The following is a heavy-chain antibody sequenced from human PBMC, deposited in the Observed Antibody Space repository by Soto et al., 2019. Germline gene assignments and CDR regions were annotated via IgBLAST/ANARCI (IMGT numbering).Heavy chain of an antibody. CDR1: GGSISSYY. CDR3: AGGSDPNLHHLPATRY. J-gene: IGHJ4*02. D-gene: IGHD3-10*01. V-gene: IGHV4-59*01. Sequence: SETLSLTCTVPGGSISSYYWSWIRQPPGKGLEWIGYIYYSGSTNYNPSLKSRVTISVDTSKNQFSLKLSSVTAADTAVYYCAGGSDPNLHHLPATRYWGQGTLVTVSS. CDR2: IYYSGST.